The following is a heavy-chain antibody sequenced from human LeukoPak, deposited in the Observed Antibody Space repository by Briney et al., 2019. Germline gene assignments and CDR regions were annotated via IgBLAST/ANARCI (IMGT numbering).Heavy chain of an antibody. CDR3: ARDQASMTTVTSYDY. CDR1: GFTFSRYG. D-gene: IGHD4-17*01. J-gene: IGHJ4*02. CDR2: IWYDGSNK. Sequence: GGSLRLSCAASGFTFSRYGMHWVRQAPGKGLEWVAVIWYDGSNKYYADSVKGRFTISRDNSKNTLYLQMNSLRAEDTAVYYCARDQASMTTVTSYDYWGQGTLVTVSS. V-gene: IGHV3-33*01.